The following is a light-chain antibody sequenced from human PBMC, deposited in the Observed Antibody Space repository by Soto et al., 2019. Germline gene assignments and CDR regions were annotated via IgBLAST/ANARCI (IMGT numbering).Light chain of an antibody. V-gene: IGKV2-30*02. Sequence: EVVMTQSPLSLHVTLGQPASISGRSNQSLVHSDGIAYFSWFQQSPGRSPRRLIYKVSNRDSGVPARFSGSGSGTDFALKISRVEAEDVGVYYCMQGPHWPITFGQGTRLAIK. CDR2: KVS. J-gene: IGKJ5*01. CDR3: MQGPHWPIT. CDR1: QSLVHSDGIAY.